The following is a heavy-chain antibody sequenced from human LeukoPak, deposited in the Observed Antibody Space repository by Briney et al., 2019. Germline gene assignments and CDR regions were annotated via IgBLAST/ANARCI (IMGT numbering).Heavy chain of an antibody. V-gene: IGHV1-8*03. D-gene: IGHD2-2*01. CDR1: GYTFTSYD. Sequence: ASVKVSCKASGYTFTSYDINWVRQATGQGLEWMGWMNPSSGSTGYAQKFQGRVTISRNISISTAYMELSTLRSEDTAVYYCARGRSAMRMEVWGKGTTVTVSS. CDR2: MNPSSGST. CDR3: ARGRSAMRMEV. J-gene: IGHJ6*04.